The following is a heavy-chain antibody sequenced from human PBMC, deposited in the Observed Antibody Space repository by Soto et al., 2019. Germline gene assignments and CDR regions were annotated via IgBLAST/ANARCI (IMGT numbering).Heavy chain of an antibody. CDR3: ARDRCSSTSCYTYYGMDV. Sequence: VQLVESGGGLVKPGGSLRLSCAASGFTFSSYWMSWVRQAPGKGLEWVANIKQDGSEKYYVDSVKGRFTISRDNAKNSLYLQMNSLRAEDTAVYYCARDRCSSTSCYTYYGMDVWGQGTTVTVSS. V-gene: IGHV3-7*03. D-gene: IGHD2-2*02. CDR1: GFTFSSYW. J-gene: IGHJ6*02. CDR2: IKQDGSEK.